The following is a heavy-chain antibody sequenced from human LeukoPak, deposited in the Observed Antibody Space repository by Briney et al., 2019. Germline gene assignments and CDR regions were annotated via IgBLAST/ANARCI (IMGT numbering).Heavy chain of an antibody. CDR2: IYYSGST. Sequence: SETLSLTCTVSGGSISSSSYYWGWIRQPPGKGLEWIGRIYYSGSTYYNPSLKSRVTISVDTSKNQFSLKLSSVTAADTAVYYCARLRVTPLGFDYWGQGTLVTVSS. V-gene: IGHV4-39*01. CDR1: GGSISSSSYY. CDR3: ARLRVTPLGFDY. D-gene: IGHD3-16*01. J-gene: IGHJ4*02.